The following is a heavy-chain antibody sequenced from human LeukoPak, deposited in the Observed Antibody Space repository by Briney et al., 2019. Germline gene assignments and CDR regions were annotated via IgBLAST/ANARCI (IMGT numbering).Heavy chain of an antibody. CDR3: ARERGGNSPFDS. J-gene: IGHJ4*02. CDR2: INPNSSVT. V-gene: IGHV1-2*02. Sequence: ASVKVSCKTSGYTCSGYYMHWVRQAPGQGLEWMGWINPNSSVTHYAQRFQGRVTMTRDTSISAAYMELSWLTSDDTAVYYCARERGGNSPFDSWGQGTLVTVSS. D-gene: IGHD4-23*01. CDR1: GYTCSGYY.